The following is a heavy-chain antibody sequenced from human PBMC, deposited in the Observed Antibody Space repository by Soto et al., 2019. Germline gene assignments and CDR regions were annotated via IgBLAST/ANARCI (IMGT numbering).Heavy chain of an antibody. Sequence: SSETLSLTCTVSGGSISSYYWSWIRQPPGKGLEWIGYIYYSGSTNYNPSLKSRVTISVDTSKNQFSLKLSSVTAADTAVYYCARGRGGAVAGTIRGAFAFWGQGTMVPVAS. J-gene: IGHJ3*01. CDR2: IYYSGST. D-gene: IGHD6-19*01. CDR1: GGSISSYY. V-gene: IGHV4-59*01. CDR3: ARGRGGAVAGTIRGAFAF.